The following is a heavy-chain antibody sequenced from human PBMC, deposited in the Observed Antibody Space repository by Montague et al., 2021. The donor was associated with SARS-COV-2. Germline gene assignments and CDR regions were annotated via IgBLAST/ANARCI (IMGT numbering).Heavy chain of an antibody. CDR1: GFSLNTSGEG. D-gene: IGHD4-17*01. V-gene: IGHV2-5*02. CDR2: IYWGDDK. J-gene: IGHJ5*02. Sequence: PALVKPTQTLTLTCTFSGFSLNTSGEGVGWVRQPPGKALEWLALIYWGDDKRYSPSLKSRSTISKDTTKNEVVLTVASMDPVDTATYYCARYGDYGSWFDPWGQGTLVTASS. CDR3: ARYGDYGSWFDP.